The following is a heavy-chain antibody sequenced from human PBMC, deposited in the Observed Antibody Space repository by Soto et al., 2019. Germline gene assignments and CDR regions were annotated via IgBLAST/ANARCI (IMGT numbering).Heavy chain of an antibody. D-gene: IGHD3-22*01. V-gene: IGHV4-39*01. CDR2: IYYSGST. CDR3: ARVKYYYDSSGYPNSRTFDI. CDR1: GGSISSSSYY. Sequence: SETLSLTCTVSGGSISSSSYYWGWIRQPPGKELEWIGSIYYSGSTYYNPSLKSRVTISVDTSKNQFSLKLSSVTAADTAVYYCARVKYYYDSSGYPNSRTFDIWGQGTMVTVSS. J-gene: IGHJ3*02.